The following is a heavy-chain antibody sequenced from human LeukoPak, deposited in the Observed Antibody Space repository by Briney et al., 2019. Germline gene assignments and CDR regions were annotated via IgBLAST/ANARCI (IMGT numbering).Heavy chain of an antibody. V-gene: IGHV2-5*01. D-gene: IGHD3-22*01. CDR1: GFSLSTSGVG. CDR3: AHSDLCYDSSGYYPYYFDY. Sequence: SGPTLVKPTQTLTLTCTFSGFSLSTSGVGVGWIRQPPGKALEWLALIYWNDDKRYSPSLKSRLTITKDTSKSQVVLTMTNMDPVDTATYYCAHSDLCYDSSGYYPYYFDYWGQGTLVTVSS. J-gene: IGHJ4*02. CDR2: IYWNDDK.